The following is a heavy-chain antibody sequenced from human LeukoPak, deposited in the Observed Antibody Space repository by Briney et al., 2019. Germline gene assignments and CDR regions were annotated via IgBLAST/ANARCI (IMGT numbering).Heavy chain of an antibody. CDR1: GYTFTGYY. CDR3: ARGPGMGAIPHFGY. V-gene: IGHV1-2*02. D-gene: IGHD2-21*01. Sequence: GASVKVSFKASGYTFTGYYIQWVRQAPGQGLEWMGWINPDTGGTNYAQKFQGGVTMTRDTSISTAYMELSTLRSDDTAVYYCARGPGMGAIPHFGYWGQGTPVTVSS. CDR2: INPDTGGT. J-gene: IGHJ4*02.